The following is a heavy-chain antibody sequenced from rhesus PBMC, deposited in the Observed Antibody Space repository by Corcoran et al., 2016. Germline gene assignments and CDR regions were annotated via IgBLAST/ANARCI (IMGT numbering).Heavy chain of an antibody. Sequence: QVQLQASGPGLVQPSETLSLTCAVSALSISSGHCWSWIRQPPGKGLEWIGYIGGSRGNTYYNSSLRSRVTISKDTSKNQFFLSLSSVTAADTAVYYCARDLQDSSGYFDYWGQGVPVTVSS. CDR1: ALSISSGHC. J-gene: IGHJ4*01. D-gene: IGHD2-15*01. V-gene: IGHV4-127*01. CDR2: IGGSRGNT. CDR3: ARDLQDSSGYFDY.